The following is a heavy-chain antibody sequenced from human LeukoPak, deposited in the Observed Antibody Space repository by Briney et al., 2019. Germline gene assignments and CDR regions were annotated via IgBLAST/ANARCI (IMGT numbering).Heavy chain of an antibody. CDR3: ARVSGTIQIWPQPFGDGMDV. CDR1: GFTFSSYS. V-gene: IGHV3-21*04. D-gene: IGHD5-18*01. Sequence: GGSLRLSCAASGFTFSSYSMNWVRQAPGKGLEWVSSISSSSSYIYYADSVKGRFTISRDNAKNSLYLQMNSLRAEDTAVYYCARVSGTIQIWPQPFGDGMDVWGQGTTVTVSS. J-gene: IGHJ6*02. CDR2: ISSSSSYI.